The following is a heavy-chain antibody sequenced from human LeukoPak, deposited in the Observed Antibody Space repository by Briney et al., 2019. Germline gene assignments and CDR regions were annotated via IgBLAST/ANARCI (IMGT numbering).Heavy chain of an antibody. CDR3: ARAGVITTTDAFDI. V-gene: IGHV1-2*02. D-gene: IGHD3-22*01. Sequence: GASVKVSCKASRYTCTGYYMHWVRQAPGQGREWMGWINPNSGGTNYAQKLQGRVTMTTDTSTSTAYMELRSLRSDDTAVYYCARAGVITTTDAFDIWGQGTMVTVSS. J-gene: IGHJ3*02. CDR2: INPNSGGT. CDR1: RYTCTGYY.